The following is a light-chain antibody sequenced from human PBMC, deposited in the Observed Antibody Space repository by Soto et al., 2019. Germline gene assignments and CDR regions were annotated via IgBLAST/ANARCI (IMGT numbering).Light chain of an antibody. CDR2: RTS. CDR1: QDISIN. Sequence: EVVLTQSPATLSVSPGERAIVSCRASQDISINLAWYQQKPGQAPRLLIYRTSTRATDIPARFSGSGSGTEFTLTISSLQSEDFAAYYCQQYHKWPITFGQGTRLEI. CDR3: QQYHKWPIT. J-gene: IGKJ5*01. V-gene: IGKV3-15*01.